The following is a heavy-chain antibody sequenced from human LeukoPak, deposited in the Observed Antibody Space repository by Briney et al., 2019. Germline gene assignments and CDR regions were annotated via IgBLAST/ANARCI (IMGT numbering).Heavy chain of an antibody. CDR2: INHSGGT. D-gene: IGHD3-22*01. V-gene: IGHV4-34*01. CDR1: GGSFSGYY. Sequence: SETLSLTCAVYGGSFSGYYWSWIRQPPGKGLEWIGEINHSGGTNYNPSLKSRVTISVDTSKNQFSLKLSSVTAADTAVYYCASVYDSSGYYPFWGQGTLVTVSS. CDR3: ASVYDSSGYYPF. J-gene: IGHJ4*02.